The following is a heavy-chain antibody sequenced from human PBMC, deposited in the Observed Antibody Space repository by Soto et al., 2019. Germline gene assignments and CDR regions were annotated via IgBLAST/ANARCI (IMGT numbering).Heavy chain of an antibody. CDR3: AKGSVPGYSYDLPEDY. CDR2: ISGSGGST. CDR1: GFTFSSYA. D-gene: IGHD5-18*01. Sequence: PGGSLRLSCAASGFTFSSYAMSWVRQAPGKGLEWVSAISGSGGSTYYADSVKGRFTISRDNSKNTLYLQMNSLRAEDTAVYYCAKGSVPGYSYDLPEDYWGQGTLVTVSS. V-gene: IGHV3-23*01. J-gene: IGHJ4*02.